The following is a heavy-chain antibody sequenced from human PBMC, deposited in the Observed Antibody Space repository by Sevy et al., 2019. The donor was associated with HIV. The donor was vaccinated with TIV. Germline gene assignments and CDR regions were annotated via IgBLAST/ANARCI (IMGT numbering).Heavy chain of an antibody. V-gene: IGHV3-11*06. D-gene: IGHD1-1*01. CDR2: ISSTTGYT. J-gene: IGHJ4*02. CDR3: ARSLKDWTPSAGH. Sequence: GGSLRLSCTASEFTFSDYYMSWIRQAPGKGLECVSFISSTTGYTNYADSVKGRFTISRDNAKNSLYLQMNNLRAEDTAVYYCARSLKDWTPSAGHWGQGTLVTVSS. CDR1: EFTFSDYY.